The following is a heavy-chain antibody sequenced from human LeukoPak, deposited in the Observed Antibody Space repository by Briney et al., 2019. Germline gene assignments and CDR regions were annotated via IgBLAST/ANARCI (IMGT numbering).Heavy chain of an antibody. Sequence: PGGSLRLSCAASGFTFSSYAMSWVRQAPGKGLEWVSAISGSGGSTYYADSVKGRFTISRDNSKNTLYLQMNSLRAEDTAVYYLAKGRGSRSCFEYFQLWGQGTPVTVSS. D-gene: IGHD6-13*01. CDR3: AKGRGSRSCFEYFQL. CDR1: GFTFSSYA. J-gene: IGHJ1*01. CDR2: ISGSGGST. V-gene: IGHV3-23*01.